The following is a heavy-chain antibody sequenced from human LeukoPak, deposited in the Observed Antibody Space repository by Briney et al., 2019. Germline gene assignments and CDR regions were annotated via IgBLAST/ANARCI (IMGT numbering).Heavy chain of an antibody. CDR3: ARHGHSGSFRSDY. D-gene: IGHD1-26*01. CDR1: GGSISSYY. V-gene: IGHV4-4*09. J-gene: IGHJ4*02. Sequence: SETLSLTCTVSGGSISSYYWSWIRQPPGKGLEWIGYIYTSGSTNYNPSLKSRVTISVDTSKDQFSLKLSSVTAADTAVYYCARHGHSGSFRSDYWGQGTLVNVSS. CDR2: IYTSGST.